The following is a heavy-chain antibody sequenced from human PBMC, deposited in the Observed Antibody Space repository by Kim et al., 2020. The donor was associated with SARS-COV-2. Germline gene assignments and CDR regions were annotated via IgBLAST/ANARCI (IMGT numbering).Heavy chain of an antibody. CDR2: ISSNGGST. Sequence: GGSLRLSCSASGFTFSSYAMHWVRQAPGKGLEYVSAISSNGGSTYYADSVKGRFTISRDNSKNTLYLQMSSLRAEDTAVYYCVKDLAIVVVPATAELDYWGQGTLVTVSS. CDR3: VKDLAIVVVPATAELDY. CDR1: GFTFSSYA. D-gene: IGHD2-2*01. J-gene: IGHJ4*02. V-gene: IGHV3-64D*09.